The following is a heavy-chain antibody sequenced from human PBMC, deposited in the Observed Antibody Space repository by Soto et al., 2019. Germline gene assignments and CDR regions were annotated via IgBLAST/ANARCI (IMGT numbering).Heavy chain of an antibody. CDR1: GGSVSSGSYY. D-gene: IGHD1-26*01. J-gene: IGHJ4*02. CDR3: ARGKVGATFFDY. V-gene: IGHV4-61*01. CDR2: IYYSGST. Sequence: SETLSLTCTVSGGSVSSGSYYWSWIRQPPGKGLEWIGYIYYSGSTNYNPSLKSRVTISVDTSKNQFSLKLSSVTAADTAVYYCARGKVGATFFDYWGQGTLVTVSS.